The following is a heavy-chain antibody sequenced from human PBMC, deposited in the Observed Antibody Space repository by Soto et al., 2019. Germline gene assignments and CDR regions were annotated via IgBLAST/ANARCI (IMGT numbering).Heavy chain of an antibody. CDR2: IIPIFDAR. CDR1: GDTFSSHA. V-gene: IGHV1-69*06. D-gene: IGHD3-22*01. J-gene: IGHJ5*02. CDR3: ARSGTKYYYQSSPYWPDKELDI. Sequence: GASVKVSCKASGDTFSSHALSWVRQAPGQGLEWMGGIIPIFDARTYAQKFQGRVTISADKSTKTGYMELSSLTSEDTAVYYCARSGTKYYYQSSPYWPDKELDIWGQGTLVTVSS.